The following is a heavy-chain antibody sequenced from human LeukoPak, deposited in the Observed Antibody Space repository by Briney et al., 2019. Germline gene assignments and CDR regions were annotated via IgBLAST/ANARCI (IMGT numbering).Heavy chain of an antibody. D-gene: IGHD3-10*01. J-gene: IGHJ4*02. CDR3: AKDRVYGSGSYGYDY. CDR1: GFTFSSYG. V-gene: IGHV3-30*18. Sequence: GGSLRLSCAASGFTFSSYGMDWVRQAPGKGLEWVAVISYDGSNKYYVDSVKGRFTISRDNSKNTLYLQMNSLRAEDTAVYYCAKDRVYGSGSYGYDYWGQGTLVTVPS. CDR2: ISYDGSNK.